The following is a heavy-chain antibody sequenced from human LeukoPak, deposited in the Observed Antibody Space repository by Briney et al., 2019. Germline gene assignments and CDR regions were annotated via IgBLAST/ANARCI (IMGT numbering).Heavy chain of an antibody. J-gene: IGHJ4*02. Sequence: GGSLRLSCAASGFTFSDYHMSWIRQAPGKGLEWVSSISSSSRTIYYADSVKGRFTISRDNAKNSLYLQMNSLRAEDTAVYYCARDVWLDKFDYWGQGTLVTVSS. V-gene: IGHV3-11*04. CDR1: GFTFSDYH. CDR3: ARDVWLDKFDY. CDR2: ISSSSRTI. D-gene: IGHD6-19*01.